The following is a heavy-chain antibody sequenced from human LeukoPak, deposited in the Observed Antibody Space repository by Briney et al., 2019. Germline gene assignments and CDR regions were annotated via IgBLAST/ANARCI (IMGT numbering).Heavy chain of an antibody. CDR2: INAGNGNT. D-gene: IGHD4-17*01. CDR1: GYTFTSYA. J-gene: IGHJ5*02. Sequence: ASVKVSCKASGYTFTSYAMHWVRQAPGQRLEWMGWINAGNGNTKYSQKFQGRVTITRDTSASTAYMELSSLRSEDTAVYYCARGYGDYTNWFDPWGQGTLVTVSS. CDR3: ARGYGDYTNWFDP. V-gene: IGHV1-3*01.